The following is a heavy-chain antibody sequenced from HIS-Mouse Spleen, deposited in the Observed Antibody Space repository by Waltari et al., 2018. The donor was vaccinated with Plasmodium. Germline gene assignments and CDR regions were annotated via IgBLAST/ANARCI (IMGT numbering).Heavy chain of an antibody. CDR3: ASSWYWYFDL. V-gene: IGHV3-7*01. D-gene: IGHD6-13*01. Sequence: EVQLVESGGGLVQPGGSLRLSFSAHGSPFSSYWMSWVRPATGKGLEWVANIKQDGSEKYYVDSVKGRFTISRDNAKNSLYLQMNSLRAEDTAVYYCASSWYWYFDLWGRGTLVTVSS. J-gene: IGHJ2*01. CDR1: GSPFSSYW. CDR2: IKQDGSEK.